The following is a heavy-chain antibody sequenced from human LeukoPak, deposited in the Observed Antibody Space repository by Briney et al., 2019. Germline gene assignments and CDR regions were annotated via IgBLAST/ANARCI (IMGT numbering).Heavy chain of an antibody. CDR1: GGTFSSYA. Sequence: ATVKVSCKASGGTFSSYAISWVRQAPGQGLEWMGGIIPIFGTANYAQKFQGRVTITADESTSTAYMELSSLRSEDTAVYYCARGIGGHNWFDPWGQGTLVTVSS. CDR3: ARGIGGHNWFDP. V-gene: IGHV1-69*13. CDR2: IIPIFGTA. J-gene: IGHJ5*02. D-gene: IGHD2-15*01.